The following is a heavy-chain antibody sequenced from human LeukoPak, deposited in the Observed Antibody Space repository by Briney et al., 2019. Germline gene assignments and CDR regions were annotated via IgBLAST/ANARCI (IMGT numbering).Heavy chain of an antibody. CDR2: ISGSGGST. Sequence: GGSLRLSCAASGFTFSSYAMSWVRQAPGKGLEWVSAISGSGGSTYYADSVKGRFTISRDNSKNTLYLQMNSLRAEDTAVYYCAKSTRYCSSTGCYAEYYFDYWGQGTLVTVSS. CDR3: AKSTRYCSSTGCYAEYYFDY. D-gene: IGHD2-2*01. CDR1: GFTFSSYA. V-gene: IGHV3-23*01. J-gene: IGHJ4*02.